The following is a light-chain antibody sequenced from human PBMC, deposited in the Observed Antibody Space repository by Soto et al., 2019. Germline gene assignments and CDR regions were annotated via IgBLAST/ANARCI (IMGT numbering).Light chain of an antibody. V-gene: IGLV2-8*01. CDR3: GSYAGYNNFV. CDR1: SSDVGGHNY. CDR2: EVF. J-gene: IGLJ3*02. Sequence: QSALTQPPSASGSPGQSVTISCTGTSSDVGGHNYVSWYQQHPGKAPKLIIYEVFKRPSGVPDRFSGSRSDNTASLTVSGLQADDEADYYCGSYAGYNNFVFGGGTKVTVL.